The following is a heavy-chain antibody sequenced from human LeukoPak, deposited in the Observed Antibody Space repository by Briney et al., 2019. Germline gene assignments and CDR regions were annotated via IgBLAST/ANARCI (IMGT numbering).Heavy chain of an antibody. D-gene: IGHD6-19*01. CDR2: INHSGST. CDR3: ARGLAVAGTRGYYFDY. V-gene: IGHV4-34*01. CDR1: GGSISHYY. Sequence: SETLSLTCTVSGGSISHYYWSWIRQPPGKGLEWIGEINHSGSTNYNPSLKSRVTISVGTSKNQFSLKLSSVTAADTAVYYCARGLAVAGTRGYYFDYWGQGTLVIVSS. J-gene: IGHJ4*02.